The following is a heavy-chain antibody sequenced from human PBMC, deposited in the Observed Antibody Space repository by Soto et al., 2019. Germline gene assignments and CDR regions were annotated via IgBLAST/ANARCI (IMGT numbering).Heavy chain of an antibody. CDR1: GGSISSSSYY. V-gene: IGHV4-39*01. CDR3: ASKVYDFWSGPNSGGWFDP. J-gene: IGHJ5*02. Sequence: SETLSLTCTVSGGSISSSSYYWGWIRQPPGKGLEWIGSIYYSGSTYYNPSLKSRVTISVDTSKNQFSLKLSSVTAADTAVYYCASKVYDFWSGPNSGGWFDPWGQGTLVTVSS. D-gene: IGHD3-3*01. CDR2: IYYSGST.